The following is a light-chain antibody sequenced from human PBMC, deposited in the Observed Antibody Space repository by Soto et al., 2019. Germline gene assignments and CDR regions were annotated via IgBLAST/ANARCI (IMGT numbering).Light chain of an antibody. V-gene: IGLV2-14*01. CDR3: SSYTSSSSYV. CDR1: SSDVGGYNY. Sequence: LTQPASVSGSPGQSITISCTGTSSDVGGYNYVSLYQQHPGKAPKLMIYDVSNRPSGVSNRFSGSKSGNTASLTISGLQAEDEADYYCSSYTSSSSYVFGAGTKVTVL. J-gene: IGLJ1*01. CDR2: DVS.